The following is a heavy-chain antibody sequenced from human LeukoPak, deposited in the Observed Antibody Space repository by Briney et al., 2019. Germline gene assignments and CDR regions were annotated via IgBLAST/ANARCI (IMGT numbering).Heavy chain of an antibody. CDR1: GYTFTGYY. CDR3: ARVVRFGELLDNWFDP. V-gene: IGHV1-2*02. CDR2: INPNSGGT. J-gene: IGHJ5*02. Sequence: ASVKVSCKASGYTFTGYYMHWVRQAPGQGLEWMGWINPNSGGTNYAQKFQGRVTMTRDTSISTAYMELSRLRSDDTAVYYCARVVRFGELLDNWFDPWGQGTLVTVS. D-gene: IGHD3-10*01.